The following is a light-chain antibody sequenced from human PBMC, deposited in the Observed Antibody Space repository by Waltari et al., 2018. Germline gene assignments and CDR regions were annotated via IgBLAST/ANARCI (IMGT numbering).Light chain of an antibody. CDR3: CSYAGSSTFWV. V-gene: IGLV2-23*02. J-gene: IGLJ3*02. CDR2: EVS. CDR1: SSDVESYNL. Sequence: QSALTQPASVSGSPGXSITISLPGTSSDVESYNLVSRYQQHPGKGPKRMIYEVSKRPSGVSNRFSASKSGNTASLTISGLQAEDEADYYCCSYAGSSTFWVFGGGTKLTVL.